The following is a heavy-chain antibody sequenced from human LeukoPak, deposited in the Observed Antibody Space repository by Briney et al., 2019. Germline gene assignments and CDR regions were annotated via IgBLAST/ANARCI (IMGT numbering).Heavy chain of an antibody. CDR2: INPDGTTM. D-gene: IGHD1-1*01. CDR1: GFTFSSYW. V-gene: IGHV3-74*01. J-gene: IGHJ4*02. Sequence: GGSLLLSCAASGFTFSSYWMHWVRQAPGKGLVWVSRINPDGTTMNYADSVKGRFTISRDNAKNTVFLQMNSLRAEDTAIYYCTRAGQYRHDYWGQGTLVTVSS. CDR3: TRAGQYRHDY.